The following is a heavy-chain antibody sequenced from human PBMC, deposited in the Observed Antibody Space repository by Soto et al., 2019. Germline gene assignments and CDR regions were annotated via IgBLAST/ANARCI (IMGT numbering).Heavy chain of an antibody. Sequence: QVQLVQSGSEVNKPGSSVKVSCKASGGTFSSYAISWVRQAPGQGLEWMGGIIPIFGTANYAQKFQGRVTITADESTSTAYMELSSLRAEDTAVYYCARGREGGIVVVTSFDPWGQGTLVTVSS. CDR2: IIPIFGTA. V-gene: IGHV1-69*01. CDR3: ARGREGGIVVVTSFDP. D-gene: IGHD2-21*02. CDR1: GGTFSSYA. J-gene: IGHJ5*02.